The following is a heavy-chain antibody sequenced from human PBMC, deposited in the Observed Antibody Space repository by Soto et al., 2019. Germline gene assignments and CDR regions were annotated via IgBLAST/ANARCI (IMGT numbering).Heavy chain of an antibody. CDR3: ASGSGHYYDSSGYPD. D-gene: IGHD3-22*01. Sequence: SETLSLTCAVYGGSFSGYYWSWIRQPPGKGLEWIGEINHSGGTNCNPSLKSRVTISVDTSKNQFSLKLSSLTAADTAVYYCASGSGHYYDSSGYPDWGQGTLVTVSS. V-gene: IGHV4-34*01. J-gene: IGHJ4*02. CDR1: GGSFSGYY. CDR2: INHSGGT.